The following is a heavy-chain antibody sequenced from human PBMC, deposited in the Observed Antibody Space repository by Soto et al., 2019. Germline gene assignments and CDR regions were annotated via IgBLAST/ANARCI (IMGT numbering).Heavy chain of an antibody. D-gene: IGHD5-12*01. J-gene: IGHJ5*02. Sequence: SVKVSCKASGGTFSSYAISWVRQAPGQGLEWMGGIIPIFGTANYAQKFQGRVTITADESTSTAYMELSSLRSEDTAVYYCARGKWLRNNWFDPWGQGTLVTVSS. CDR1: GGTFSSYA. CDR3: ARGKWLRNNWFDP. CDR2: IIPIFGTA. V-gene: IGHV1-69*13.